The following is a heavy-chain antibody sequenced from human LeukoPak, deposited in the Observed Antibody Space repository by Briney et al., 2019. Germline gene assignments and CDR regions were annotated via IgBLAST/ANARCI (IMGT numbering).Heavy chain of an antibody. CDR2: IIPIFGTA. D-gene: IGHD2-8*01. J-gene: IGHJ3*02. CDR3: ARLAWSMINDAFDI. V-gene: IGHV1-69*13. Sequence: ASVKVSCKASGGTFISYAISWVQQAPGQGLEWMGGIIPIFGTANYAQKFQGRVTITADESTSTAYMELSSLRSEDTAVYYCARLAWSMINDAFDIWGQGTMVTVSS. CDR1: GGTFISYA.